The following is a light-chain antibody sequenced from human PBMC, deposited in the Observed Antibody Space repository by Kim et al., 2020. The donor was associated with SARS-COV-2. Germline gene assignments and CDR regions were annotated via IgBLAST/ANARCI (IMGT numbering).Light chain of an antibody. Sequence: ASVGDRVTITCRASQSISISLNWYQHEPGKAPKLLIHSASTLHSVVPSRFSGSGSETDFTLTITSLQPEDFATYYCQQTYVTPITFGQGTRLEIK. CDR1: QSISIS. CDR3: QQTYVTPIT. V-gene: IGKV1-39*01. CDR2: SAS. J-gene: IGKJ5*01.